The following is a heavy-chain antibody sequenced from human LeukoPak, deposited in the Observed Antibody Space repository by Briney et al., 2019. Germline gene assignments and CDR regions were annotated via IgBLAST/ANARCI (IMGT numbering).Heavy chain of an antibody. Sequence: PGGSLRLSCAVSGFTFSNYWMSWVRQAPGKGLEWVANIKQTGSEKYYVDSVRGRSTISRDDAENSLYLQMNSLRAEDTAVYYCAKGGSTYSYSFDYWGQGTLVTVSS. CDR1: GFTFSNYW. V-gene: IGHV3-7*01. CDR3: AKGGSTYSYSFDY. CDR2: IKQTGSEK. D-gene: IGHD2-15*01. J-gene: IGHJ4*02.